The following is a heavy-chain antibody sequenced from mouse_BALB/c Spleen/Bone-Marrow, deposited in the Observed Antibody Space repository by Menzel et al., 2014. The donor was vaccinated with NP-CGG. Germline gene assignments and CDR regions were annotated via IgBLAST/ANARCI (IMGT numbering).Heavy chain of an antibody. V-gene: IGHV1-54*02. J-gene: IGHJ3*01. D-gene: IGHD1-1*01. CDR1: GFTFSNSY. Sequence: QVQLQQPGGEVVKPGTSVKLSCKTSGFTFSNSYISWLKLKPGQSLEWIAWIIGGTGGTTYNQKFTGKAQLTVDTSSNTAYIQLSSLTTEDSAIYYCARPLYGSSFAWFAYWGQGTLVTVSA. CDR2: IIGGTGGT. CDR3: ARPLYGSSFAWFAY.